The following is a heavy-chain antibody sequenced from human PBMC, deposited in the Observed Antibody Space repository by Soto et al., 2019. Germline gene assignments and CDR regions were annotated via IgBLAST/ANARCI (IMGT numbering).Heavy chain of an antibody. D-gene: IGHD3-16*02. Sequence: EVQLLESGGGLVQPGGSLRLSCAASGFTFSSYAMSWVRQAPGKGLEWVSAISGSGGSTYYADSVKGRFTISRDNAKNTLYLQMNSRRAEDTAVYYCAKELFGGVIAFDYWGQGTLVTVSP. CDR1: GFTFSSYA. CDR2: ISGSGGST. V-gene: IGHV3-23*01. J-gene: IGHJ4*02. CDR3: AKELFGGVIAFDY.